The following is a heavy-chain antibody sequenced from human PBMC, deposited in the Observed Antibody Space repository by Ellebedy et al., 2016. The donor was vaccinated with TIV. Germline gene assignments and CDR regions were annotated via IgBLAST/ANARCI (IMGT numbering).Heavy chain of an antibody. J-gene: IGHJ6*02. D-gene: IGHD2-2*01. CDR1: GFTFSSYG. CDR2: ISYDGSNK. CDR3: AANIVVVPAAPYYYYGMDV. Sequence: GESLKISXAASGFTFSSYGMHWVRQAPGKGLEWVAVISYDGSNKYYADSVKGRFTISRDNSKNTLYLQMNSLRAEDTAVYYCAANIVVVPAAPYYYYGMDVWGQGTTVTVSS. V-gene: IGHV3-30*03.